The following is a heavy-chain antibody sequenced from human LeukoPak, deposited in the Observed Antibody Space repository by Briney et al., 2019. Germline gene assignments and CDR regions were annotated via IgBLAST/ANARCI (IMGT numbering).Heavy chain of an antibody. J-gene: IGHJ3*02. V-gene: IGHV3-30-3*01. CDR2: ISYDGSNK. CDR3: ARENYDFWSGYYRDDAFDI. CDR1: GFTFSSYA. Sequence: GRSLRLSCAASGFTFSSYAMHWVRQAPGKGLEWVAVISYDGSNKYYADSVKGRFTISRDNSKNTLYLQMNSPRAEDTAVYYCARENYDFWSGYYRDDAFDIWGQGTMVTVSS. D-gene: IGHD3-3*01.